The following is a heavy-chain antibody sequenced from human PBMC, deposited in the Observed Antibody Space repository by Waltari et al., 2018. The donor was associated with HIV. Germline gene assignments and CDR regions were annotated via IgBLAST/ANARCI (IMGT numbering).Heavy chain of an antibody. CDR3: TTRSRPSYYFGLDV. Sequence: EVQLVESGGGLVKPGESLRLSCAASGFTFTNAWMTWVRQAPGKRAGGGGRNKNKTETWTITDYAAPVKDRFIITRDDSKNTLYVQENSLKSEDTAVYYCTTRSRPSYYFGLDVWGQGTTVTGSS. D-gene: IGHD1-26*01. CDR2: NKNKTETWTIT. J-gene: IGHJ6*02. V-gene: IGHV3-15*01. CDR1: GFTFTNAW.